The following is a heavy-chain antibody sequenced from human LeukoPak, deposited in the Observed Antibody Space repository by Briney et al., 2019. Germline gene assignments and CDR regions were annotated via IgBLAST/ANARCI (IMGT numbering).Heavy chain of an antibody. CDR3: ARARATYYYDSSGGTRGSSRVGATSFDY. J-gene: IGHJ4*02. D-gene: IGHD3-22*01. CDR1: GGSFSGYY. Sequence: SETLSLTCAVYGGSFSGYYWSWIRQPPGKGLEWIGEINHSGSTNYNPSLKSRVTISVDTSKNQFFLKLSSVTAADTAVYYCARARATYYYDSSGGTRGSSRVGATSFDYWGQGTLVTVSS. CDR2: INHSGST. V-gene: IGHV4-34*01.